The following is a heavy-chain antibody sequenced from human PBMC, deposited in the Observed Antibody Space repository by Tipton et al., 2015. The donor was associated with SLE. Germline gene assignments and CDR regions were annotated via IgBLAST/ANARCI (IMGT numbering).Heavy chain of an antibody. V-gene: IGHV4-39*07. J-gene: IGHJ4*02. CDR1: GGSISISPYF. Sequence: PGLVKPSETLSLTCTVSGGSISISPYFWGWVRQPPGQGLEWIASVSYSGGTYYNPSFTSRVTISADTSKNQFSLTLSSVTAADTALYYCARVLTGSCFDNWGQGTLVTVSS. CDR2: VSYSGGT. CDR3: ARVLTGSCFDN. D-gene: IGHD7-27*01.